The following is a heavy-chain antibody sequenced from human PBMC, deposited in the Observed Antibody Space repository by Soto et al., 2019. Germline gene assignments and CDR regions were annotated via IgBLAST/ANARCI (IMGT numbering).Heavy chain of an antibody. CDR1: GYTFTSYG. D-gene: IGHD3-9*01. CDR3: ARDRNGYYDILTGQNWFDP. Sequence: GASVKVSCKASGYTFTSYGISWVRQAPGQGLEWMGWISAYNGNTNYAQKLQGRVTMTTDTSTSTAYMKLRSLRSDDTAVYYCARDRNGYYDILTGQNWFDPWGQGTLVTVSS. V-gene: IGHV1-18*01. J-gene: IGHJ5*02. CDR2: ISAYNGNT.